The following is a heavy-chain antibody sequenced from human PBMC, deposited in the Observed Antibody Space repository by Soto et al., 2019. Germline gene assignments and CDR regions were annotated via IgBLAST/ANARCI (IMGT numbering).Heavy chain of an antibody. Sequence: GASVKVSCKASGGTFSSYTISWVRQAPGQGLEWMGRIIPILGIANYAQKFQGRVTITADKSTSTAYMELSSLRSEDTAVYYCARDSSHCGGDCSPPPDYYYYMDVWGKGTTVTVSS. J-gene: IGHJ6*03. CDR3: ARDSSHCGGDCSPPPDYYYYMDV. CDR2: IIPILGIA. D-gene: IGHD2-21*01. CDR1: GGTFSSYT. V-gene: IGHV1-69*04.